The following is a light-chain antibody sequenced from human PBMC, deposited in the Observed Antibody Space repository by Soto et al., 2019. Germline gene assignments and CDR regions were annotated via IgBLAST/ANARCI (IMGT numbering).Light chain of an antibody. CDR3: VPYIESTVTHWV. CDR2: EVS. CDR1: YSDVGGYNR. Sequence: QSVLTQPASVSGSPGQSITISCTGTYSDVGGYNRVSWYQHHPGKAPKMLIFEVSTRPSGISDRFSGSKSGDTASLTISGLQAEDEAEYYCVPYIESTVTHWVFGGGTKLTVL. J-gene: IGLJ3*02. V-gene: IGLV2-14*01.